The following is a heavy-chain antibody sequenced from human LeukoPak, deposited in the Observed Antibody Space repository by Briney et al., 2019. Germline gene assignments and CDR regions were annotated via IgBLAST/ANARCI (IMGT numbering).Heavy chain of an antibody. V-gene: IGHV1-69*04. Sequence: ASVKVSCKASGYTFTSYGISWVRQAPGQGLEWMGRIIPILGIANYAQKFQGRVTITADKSTSTAYMELSSLRSEDTAVYYCASGGYSYPYYFDYWGQGTLVTVSS. CDR3: ASGGYSYPYYFDY. J-gene: IGHJ4*02. D-gene: IGHD5-18*01. CDR1: GYTFTSYG. CDR2: IIPILGIA.